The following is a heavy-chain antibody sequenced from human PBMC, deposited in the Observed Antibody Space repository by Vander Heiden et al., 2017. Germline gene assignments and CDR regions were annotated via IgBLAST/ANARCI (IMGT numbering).Heavy chain of an antibody. D-gene: IGHD3-3*01. CDR2: ISGSGERT. CDR3: ARDRRVTVFGVVIANWFDP. V-gene: IGHV3-23*01. J-gene: IGHJ5*02. CDR1: GFTCSQYA. Sequence: EVQLLESGGGLVQPGGSLRLTCAASGFTCSQYAMSWVRQAPGKGLEWVSAISGSGERTFYADSVKGRFTISRDKSTSTVSLQMRSLRAGDTAVYYCARDRRVTVFGVVIANWFDPRGQGTLVTVSS.